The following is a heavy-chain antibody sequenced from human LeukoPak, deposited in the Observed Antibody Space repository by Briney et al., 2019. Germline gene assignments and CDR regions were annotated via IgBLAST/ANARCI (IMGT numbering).Heavy chain of an antibody. CDR2: ISYDGSNK. CDR1: GFTFSSYA. Sequence: PGGSLRLSCAASGFTFSSYAMHWVRQAPGKGLEWVAVISYDGSNKYYADSVKGRFTISRDNSKNTLYLQMNSLRAEDTAVYYCARDSPSVKGIFGVTLDYWGQGTLVTVSS. D-gene: IGHD3-3*01. CDR3: ARDSPSVKGIFGVTLDY. J-gene: IGHJ4*02. V-gene: IGHV3-30-3*01.